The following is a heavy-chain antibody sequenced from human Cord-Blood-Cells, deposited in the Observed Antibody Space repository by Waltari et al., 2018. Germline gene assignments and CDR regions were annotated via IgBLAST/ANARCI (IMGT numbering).Heavy chain of an antibody. CDR1: GGSFSGYY. CDR2: INHSGST. J-gene: IGHJ2*01. CDR3: ARVLARVGDFDL. V-gene: IGHV4-34*01. Sequence: QVQLQQWGAGLLKPSETLSLTCAVYGGSFSGYYWSWIRQPPGKGLEWIGEINHSGSTNYNPSLKSRVTISVDTSKNQFSLKLSSVTAADTAVYYCARVLARVGDFDLWGRGTLVTVSS. D-gene: IGHD1-26*01.